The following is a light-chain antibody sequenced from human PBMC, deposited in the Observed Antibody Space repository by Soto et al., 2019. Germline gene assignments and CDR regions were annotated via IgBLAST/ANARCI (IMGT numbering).Light chain of an antibody. CDR2: AAS. J-gene: IGKJ1*01. CDR3: QQNCTSRT. V-gene: IGKV1-39*01. CDR1: QSLSGY. Sequence: IQITQCPTFLSASVGDSLTITCRASQSLSGYLNWYQQKPGHAPKLLIYAASSLQSGVPSRFSGSGSGTDFTLTISSLQPEDSATYYCQQNCTSRTFGQGTKVDIK.